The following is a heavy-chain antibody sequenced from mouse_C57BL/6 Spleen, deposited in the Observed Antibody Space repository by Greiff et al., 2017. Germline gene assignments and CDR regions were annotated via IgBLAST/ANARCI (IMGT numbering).Heavy chain of an antibody. V-gene: IGHV1-59*01. CDR1: GYTFTSYW. Sequence: QVQLQQPGAELVRPGTSVTLSCKASGYTFTSYWMHWVKQRPGQGLEWIGVIDPSDSYTNYNQKFKGKATLTVDTSSSTAYMQLSSLTSEDSAVYYCARDDGGNFDYWGQGTTLTVSS. J-gene: IGHJ2*01. CDR2: IDPSDSYT. D-gene: IGHD2-12*01. CDR3: ARDDGGNFDY.